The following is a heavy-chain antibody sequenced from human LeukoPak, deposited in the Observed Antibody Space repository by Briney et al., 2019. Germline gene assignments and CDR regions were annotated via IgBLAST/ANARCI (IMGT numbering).Heavy chain of an antibody. CDR1: GFTFSSYW. J-gene: IGHJ4*02. CDR2: IKQDGSEK. V-gene: IGHV3-7*01. Sequence: GGSLRLSCAASGFTFSSYWMSWVRQAPGKGLEWVANIKQDGSEKYYVDSVKGRFTISRDNAKNSLYLQMSSLRAEDTAVYYCARDLSTMVRGPLGYWGQGTLVTVSS. D-gene: IGHD3-10*01. CDR3: ARDLSTMVRGPLGY.